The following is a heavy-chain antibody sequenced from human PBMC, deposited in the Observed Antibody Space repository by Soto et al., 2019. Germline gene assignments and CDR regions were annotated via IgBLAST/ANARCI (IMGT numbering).Heavy chain of an antibody. D-gene: IGHD2-15*01. Sequence: ASVKVSCKASGYTFTYYGISWVRQAPGQGLEWLGWISTYSGDTNSAPRLQGRLTMSTDTSTSTAYMELRSLTSDDTAVYYCARDERDYCSGGDCFYFDYWGQGTLVTVSS. J-gene: IGHJ4*02. CDR3: ARDERDYCSGGDCFYFDY. CDR2: ISTYSGDT. CDR1: GYTFTYYG. V-gene: IGHV1-18*04.